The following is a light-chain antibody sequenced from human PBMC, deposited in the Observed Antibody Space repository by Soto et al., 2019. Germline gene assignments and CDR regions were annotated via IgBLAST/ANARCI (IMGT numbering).Light chain of an antibody. CDR3: QQYSTYPLT. V-gene: IGKV1-5*01. CDR2: DAS. CDR1: QSITTF. Sequence: DIPMTQSPSTLSASIGDRVTITCRASQSITTFLAWYQQKPGKAPQILIYDASKLEPGVPSRLSGGGSGTEFTLTISSLQPDDFATSYCQQYSTYPLTFGGGTRVEIK. J-gene: IGKJ4*01.